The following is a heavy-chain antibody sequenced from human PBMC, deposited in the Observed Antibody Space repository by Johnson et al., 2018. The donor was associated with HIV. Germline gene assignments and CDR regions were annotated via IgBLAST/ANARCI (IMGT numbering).Heavy chain of an antibody. V-gene: IGHV3-30-3*01. D-gene: IGHD3-9*01. CDR2: ISYDGSSK. CDR3: ARITKGGPILSDAFDF. CDR1: GFTFSSYT. J-gene: IGHJ3*01. Sequence: QVQLVESGGGVVQPGRSLRLSCAASGFTFSSYTMHWVRHVPDKGLEWVALISYDGSSKYYADSVKGRFTISRDNSKNTLYLQMNSLRAEYTPVYYCARITKGGPILSDAFDFWGQGTMVTVSS.